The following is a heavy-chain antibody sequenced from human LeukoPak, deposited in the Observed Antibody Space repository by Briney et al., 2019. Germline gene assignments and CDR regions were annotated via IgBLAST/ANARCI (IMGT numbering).Heavy chain of an antibody. V-gene: IGHV1-2*02. CDR2: INPNSGGT. CDR3: ARGSFSADAPLVLDYFHH. D-gene: IGHD5-18*01. Sequence: ATVKVSCKASGYTFTGYYIHWVRQAPGQGLEWMGWINPNSGGTNYAQKFQGRVTMTRDTSISTAYMELSRLRADDTAVYYCARGSFSADAPLVLDYFHHWGQGTLVTDSS. CDR1: GYTFTGYY. J-gene: IGHJ1*01.